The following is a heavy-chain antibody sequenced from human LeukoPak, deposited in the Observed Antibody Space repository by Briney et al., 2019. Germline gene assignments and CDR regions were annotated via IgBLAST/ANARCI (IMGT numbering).Heavy chain of an antibody. CDR1: GFTFSRYW. D-gene: IGHD1-26*01. J-gene: IGHJ4*02. CDR2: IKNDGSST. V-gene: IGHV3-74*03. CDR3: ASALGGQGGH. Sequence: SGGSLRLSCAASGFTFSRYWMHWVRQAPGKGLVWVSLIKNDGSSTTYADSVKGRFTISRHNAKNTLFLQMNSLRADDTAIYYCASALGGQGGHWGQGTLVTVSS.